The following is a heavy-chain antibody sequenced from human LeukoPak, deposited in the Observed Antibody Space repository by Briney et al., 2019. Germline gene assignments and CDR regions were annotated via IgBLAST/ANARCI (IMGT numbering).Heavy chain of an antibody. J-gene: IGHJ4*02. Sequence: GGSLRLSCAASGFTFSSYAMHWVRQAPGKGLEWVAVISYDGSNKYYADSVKGRFTISRDNSKNTLYLQMNSLRAEDTAVYYCARALRYYDSSGRRTLGYWGQGTLVTVSS. V-gene: IGHV3-30-3*01. CDR1: GFTFSSYA. CDR3: ARALRYYDSSGRRTLGY. D-gene: IGHD3-22*01. CDR2: ISYDGSNK.